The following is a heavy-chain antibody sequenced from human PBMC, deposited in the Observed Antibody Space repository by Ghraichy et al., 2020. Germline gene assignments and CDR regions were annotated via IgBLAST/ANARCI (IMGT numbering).Heavy chain of an antibody. CDR2: IYYSGST. D-gene: IGHD3-22*01. J-gene: IGHJ3*02. Sequence: SETLSLTCTVSGGSISSSSYYWGWIRQPPGKGLEWIGSIYYSGSTYYNPSLKSRVTISVDTSKNQFSLKLSSVTAADTAVYYCARLHPDPRVVVVHDAFDIWGQGTMVTVSS. CDR3: ARLHPDPRVVVVHDAFDI. CDR1: GGSISSSSYY. V-gene: IGHV4-39*01.